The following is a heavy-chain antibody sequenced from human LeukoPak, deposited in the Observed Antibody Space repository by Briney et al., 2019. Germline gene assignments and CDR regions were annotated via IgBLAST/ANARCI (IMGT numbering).Heavy chain of an antibody. CDR3: ARGRSGGDWFDS. J-gene: IGHJ5*01. V-gene: IGHV4-39*07. CDR1: GGFISSSSYY. CDR2: IYYSGST. Sequence: PSQTLSLTCTVSGGFISSSSYYWGWIRQPPGKGLEWIGSIYYSGSTYYNPSLKSRVTISVDTSKNQFSLKLSSVTAADTAVYYCARGRSGGDWFDSWGQGILVTVSS. D-gene: IGHD3-10*01.